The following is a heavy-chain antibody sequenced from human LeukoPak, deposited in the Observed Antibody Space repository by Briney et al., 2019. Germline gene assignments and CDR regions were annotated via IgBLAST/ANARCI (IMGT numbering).Heavy chain of an antibody. J-gene: IGHJ4*02. CDR2: IGSSSSPI. CDR3: TRAHPDGYSFVF. V-gene: IGHV3-48*02. D-gene: IGHD5-24*01. CDR1: GFTVSSNH. Sequence: GGSLRLSCAASGFTVSSNHMSWVRQAPGKGLEWVSYIGSSSSPIYYADSVKGRFTISRDDAKNSLYLQMNSLGDEDTAVYYCTRAHPDGYSFVFWGQGTLVTVSS.